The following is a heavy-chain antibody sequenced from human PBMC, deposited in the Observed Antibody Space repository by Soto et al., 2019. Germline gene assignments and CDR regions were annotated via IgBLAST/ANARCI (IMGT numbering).Heavy chain of an antibody. Sequence: QVQLVESGGGVVQPGRSLRLSCAASGFTFSSYGMHWVRQAPGKGLEWVAVISYDGSNKYYADSVKGRFTISRDNSKNTLYLPMNSLRAEDTAVYYCAKDPKNYYDSSGPPYYYYYYGMDVWGQGTTVTVSS. CDR3: AKDPKNYYDSSGPPYYYYYYGMDV. CDR2: ISYDGSNK. D-gene: IGHD3-22*01. V-gene: IGHV3-30*18. J-gene: IGHJ6*02. CDR1: GFTFSSYG.